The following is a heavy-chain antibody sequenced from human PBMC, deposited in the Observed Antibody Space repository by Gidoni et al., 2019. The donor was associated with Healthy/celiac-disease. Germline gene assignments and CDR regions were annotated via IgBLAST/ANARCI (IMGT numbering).Heavy chain of an antibody. CDR2: ISSNGGST. D-gene: IGHD3-3*01. J-gene: IGHJ4*02. V-gene: IGHV3-64D*08. CDR1: GFTFSSYA. Sequence: EVQLVESGGGLVQPGGSLRLSCSASGFTFSSYAMPWVRQAPGKGLEYVSAISSNGGSTYYADSVKGRFTISRDNSKNTLYLQMSSLRAEDTAVYYCVKRYGTKYDFWSGYYLNYFDYWGQGTLVTVSS. CDR3: VKRYGTKYDFWSGYYLNYFDY.